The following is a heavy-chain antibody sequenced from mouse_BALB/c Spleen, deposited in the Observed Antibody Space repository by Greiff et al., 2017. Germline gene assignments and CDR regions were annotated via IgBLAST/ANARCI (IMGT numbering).Heavy chain of an antibody. J-gene: IGHJ4*01. Sequence: EVQGVESGGGLVKPGGSLKLSCAASGFTFSSYAMSWVRQTPEKRLEWVASISSGGSTYYPDSVKGRFTISRDNARNILYLQMSSLRSEDTAMYYCARWMDYWGQGTSVTVSS. CDR1: GFTFSSYA. CDR2: ISSGGST. CDR3: ARWMDY. V-gene: IGHV5-6-5*01.